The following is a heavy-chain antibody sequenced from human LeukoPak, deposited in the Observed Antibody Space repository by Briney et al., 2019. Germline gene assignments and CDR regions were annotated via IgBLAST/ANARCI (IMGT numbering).Heavy chain of an antibody. D-gene: IGHD4-23*01. CDR2: INPNSGGT. V-gene: IGHV1-2*02. J-gene: IGHJ4*02. CDR3: ASQRWYGAYFDY. CDR1: GYTFTGYY. Sequence: ASVKVSCKASGYTFTGYYMHWVRQAPGQGLEWMGWINPNSGGTNYAQKFQGRVTMTTDTSTSTAYMELRSLRSDDTAVYYCASQRWYGAYFDYWGQGTLVTVSS.